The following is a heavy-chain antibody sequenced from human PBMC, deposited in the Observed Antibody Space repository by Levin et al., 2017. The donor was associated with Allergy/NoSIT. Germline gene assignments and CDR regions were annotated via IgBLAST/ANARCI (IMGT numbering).Heavy chain of an antibody. J-gene: IGHJ5*02. V-gene: IGHV2-5*01. CDR1: GFSLRNSGAG. D-gene: IGHD2-8*01. CDR2: VYWNDDK. CDR3: FYSYKGDCMNGVCQAGWFDR. Sequence: SGPTLVKPTQTLTLTCTFSGFSLRNSGAGVAWIRQPPGEALEWLAVVYWNDDKRYSPSLKSRLTITTDTSKNQAVLTMTNMDPVDTATYYRFYSYKGDCMNGVCQAGWFDRWGQGTVVTGSS.